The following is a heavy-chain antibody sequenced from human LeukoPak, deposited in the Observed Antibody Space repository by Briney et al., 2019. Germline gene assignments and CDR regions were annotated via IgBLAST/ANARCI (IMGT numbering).Heavy chain of an antibody. J-gene: IGHJ5*02. CDR3: AGGGYDFWSGPNWFDP. CDR1: GGTFSSYA. D-gene: IGHD3-3*01. Sequence: SVKVSCKASGGTFSSYAISWVRQAPGQGLEWMGRIIPIFGTANYAQKFQGRVTITTDESTSTAYMELSSLRSEDTAVYYCAGGGYDFWSGPNWFDPWGQGTLVTVSS. V-gene: IGHV1-69*05. CDR2: IIPIFGTA.